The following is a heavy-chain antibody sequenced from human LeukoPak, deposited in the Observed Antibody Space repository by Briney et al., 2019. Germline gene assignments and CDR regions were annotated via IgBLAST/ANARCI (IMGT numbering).Heavy chain of an antibody. Sequence: GGSLRLSCAASGFTFSDYYMSWIRHAPGKRLEWVSYISSSSSYTNYADSVKGRFTISRDNAKNSLYLQMNSLRAEDTAVYYCTRDSGSPSRAFDIWGQGTMVTVSS. CDR2: ISSSSSYT. V-gene: IGHV3-11*05. CDR3: TRDSGSPSRAFDI. CDR1: GFTFSDYY. J-gene: IGHJ3*02. D-gene: IGHD1-26*01.